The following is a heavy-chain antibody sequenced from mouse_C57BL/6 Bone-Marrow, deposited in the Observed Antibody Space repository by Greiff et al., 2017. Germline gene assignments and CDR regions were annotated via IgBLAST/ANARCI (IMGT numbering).Heavy chain of an antibody. CDR2: ISYDGSN. CDR1: GYSITSGYY. CDR3: AWGYDYDWFAY. J-gene: IGHJ3*01. Sequence: DVQLQESGPGLVKPSQSLSLTCSVTGYSITSGYYWNWIRQFPGNKLEWMGYISYDGSNNYNPSLKNRISITRDTSKNQFFLKLNSVTTEDTATYYCAWGYDYDWFAYWGQGTLVTVSA. V-gene: IGHV3-6*01. D-gene: IGHD2-4*01.